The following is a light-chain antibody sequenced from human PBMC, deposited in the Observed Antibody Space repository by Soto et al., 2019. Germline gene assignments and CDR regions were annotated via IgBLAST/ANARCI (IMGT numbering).Light chain of an antibody. J-gene: IGKJ5*01. CDR2: DAI. CDR3: QQYNRLIT. V-gene: IGKV1-5*01. CDR1: QTIDSW. Sequence: DIQMTQSPSILSASVGDSVTITCRASQTIDSWVAWYQQKPGKAPKLLVYDAISLESGVSSRFSGSGYGTDFTLSINNLQPDDFATYYCQQYNRLITFGQGTRLEI.